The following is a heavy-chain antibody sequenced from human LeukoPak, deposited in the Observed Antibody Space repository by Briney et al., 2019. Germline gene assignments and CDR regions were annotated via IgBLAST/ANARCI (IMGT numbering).Heavy chain of an antibody. D-gene: IGHD2/OR15-2a*01. CDR2: INAGNGNT. Sequence: ASVKVSCKASGYTFTAYVMHWVRQAPGQRLEWMGWINAGNGNTKYSQEFQGRVTTTRDTFANTIYMELSSLRSEDTAVYYCTRALGYPYFAMDVWGQGTTVTVSS. CDR3: TRALGYPYFAMDV. CDR1: GYTFTAYV. J-gene: IGHJ6*02. V-gene: IGHV1-3*01.